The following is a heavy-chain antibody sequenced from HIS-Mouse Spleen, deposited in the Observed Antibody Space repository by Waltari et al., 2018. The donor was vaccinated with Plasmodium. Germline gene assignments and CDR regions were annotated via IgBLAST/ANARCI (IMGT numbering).Heavy chain of an antibody. J-gene: IGHJ4*02. D-gene: IGHD2-15*01. CDR2: ISYDGSNK. CDR1: GFTLNSYA. V-gene: IGHV3-30-3*01. Sequence: QVQLVESGGGVVQPGRYLRLSCAASGFTLNSYAMHWVRQAPGKGREGVAVISYDGSNKYYGYSVNGRFTISRDNSKNTLYQQMNSLRAGDTAVYYCARDRSLAFDYWGQGTLVTVSS. CDR3: ARDRSLAFDY.